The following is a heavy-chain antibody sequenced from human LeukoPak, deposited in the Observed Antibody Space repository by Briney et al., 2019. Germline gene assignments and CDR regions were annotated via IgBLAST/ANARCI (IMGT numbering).Heavy chain of an antibody. CDR2: IYYSGST. CDR1: GGSISSYY. CDR3: ARRPGYSSGWFDY. V-gene: IGHV4-59*01. Sequence: SETLSLTCTVSGGSISSYYWSWIRQPPGKGLEWIGYIYYSGSTNYNPSLKSRVAISVDTSKHQFSLQLSSVTAADTAVYYCARRPGYSSGWFDYWGQGTLVTVSS. D-gene: IGHD6-19*01. J-gene: IGHJ5*01.